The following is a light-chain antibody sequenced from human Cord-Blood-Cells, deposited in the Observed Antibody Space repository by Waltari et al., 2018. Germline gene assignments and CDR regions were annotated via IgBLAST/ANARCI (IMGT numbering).Light chain of an antibody. V-gene: IGLV2-14*01. CDR2: EIS. Sequence: QSDLTQPASVSGSPGQSVTISCTGTSSDVGGYNYVSWYQQHPGKAPKLMIYEISHRPSGVSNRVSGSKSGNTAFLTISGLHAEDEADYYCSSYTSSSTLVFGTGTKVTVL. J-gene: IGLJ1*01. CDR1: SSDVGGYNY. CDR3: SSYTSSSTLV.